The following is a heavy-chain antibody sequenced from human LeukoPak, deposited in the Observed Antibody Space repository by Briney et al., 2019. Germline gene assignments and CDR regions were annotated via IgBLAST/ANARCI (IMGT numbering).Heavy chain of an antibody. V-gene: IGHV4-59*01. CDR3: ARSITMVRGVTHYYYMDV. D-gene: IGHD3-10*01. Sequence: SETLSLTCTVSGGSISSYYWSWIRQPPGKGLEWIGYIYYSGSTNYNPSLKSRVTISVDTSKNQFSLKLSSVTAADTAVYYCARSITMVRGVTHYYYMDVWGKGTTVTISS. CDR1: GGSISSYY. J-gene: IGHJ6*03. CDR2: IYYSGST.